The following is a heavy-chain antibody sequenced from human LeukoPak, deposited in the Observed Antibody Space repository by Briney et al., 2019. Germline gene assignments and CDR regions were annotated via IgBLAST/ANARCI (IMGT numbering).Heavy chain of an antibody. J-gene: IGHJ4*02. V-gene: IGHV3-66*01. CDR3: GRVGDGYNGNY. D-gene: IGHD5-24*01. CDR1: GFSVSSDY. Sequence: GGSLRLSCAASGFSVSSDYMSWVRQAPGKGLEWVSLISSGGSTYYADSVKGRFTISRDNSKNTLYLQVNSLRAEDTAVYYCGRVGDGYNGNYWGQGTLVTVSS. CDR2: ISSGGST.